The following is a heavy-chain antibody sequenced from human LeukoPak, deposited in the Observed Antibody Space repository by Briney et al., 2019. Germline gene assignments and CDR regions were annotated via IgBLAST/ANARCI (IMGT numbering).Heavy chain of an antibody. V-gene: IGHV4-34*01. CDR1: GGSFSGYY. D-gene: IGHD4-17*01. CDR3: ARLSPGAGIDY. J-gene: IGHJ4*02. CDR2: INHSGST. Sequence: PSETLSLTCAVYGGSFSGYYWSWIRQPPGKGLEWIGEINHSGSTNYNPSLKSRVTISVDTSKNHFSLKLSSVTAADTAVYYCARLSPGAGIDYWGQGTLVTVSS.